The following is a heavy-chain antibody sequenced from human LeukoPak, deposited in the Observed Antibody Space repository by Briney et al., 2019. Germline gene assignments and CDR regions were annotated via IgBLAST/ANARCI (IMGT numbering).Heavy chain of an antibody. CDR2: VSGSGGGT. Sequence: GGSLRLSCAVSGFTFRTYAMSWVRQAPGKGLEWVSVVSGSGGGTYYADSVKGRFTISRDNSKNTLYLQMNSLRAEDTAVYYCANEMVTHYSDYWGQGTLATVSS. V-gene: IGHV3-23*01. D-gene: IGHD2-8*01. CDR3: ANEMVTHYSDY. CDR1: GFTFRTYA. J-gene: IGHJ4*02.